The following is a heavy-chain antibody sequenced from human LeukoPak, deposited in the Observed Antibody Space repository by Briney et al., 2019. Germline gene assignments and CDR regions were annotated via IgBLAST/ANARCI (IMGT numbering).Heavy chain of an antibody. V-gene: IGHV2-70*11. CDR2: IDWDDDK. D-gene: IGHD5-18*01. CDR1: GASISSYY. CDR3: ARTVSDSRYSYGW. J-gene: IGHJ4*02. Sequence: TLSLTCTVSGASISSYYWSWIRQPPGKALEWLARIDWDDDKYYSTSLKTRLTISKDTSKNQVVLTMTNMDPVDTATYYCARTVSDSRYSYGWWGQGTLVTVSS.